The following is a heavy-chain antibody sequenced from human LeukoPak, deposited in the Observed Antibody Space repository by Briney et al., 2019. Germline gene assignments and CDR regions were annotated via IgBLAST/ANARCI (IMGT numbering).Heavy chain of an antibody. V-gene: IGHV3-9*01. CDR2: ISWNSGSI. Sequence: GGSLRLSCAASGFTFDDYAMHWVRQAPGKGLEWVSGISWNSGSIGYADSVKGRFTISRDNAKNSLYLQMNSLRAEDTAVYYCASLVVAANRDYWGQGTLVTVSS. J-gene: IGHJ4*02. D-gene: IGHD2-15*01. CDR3: ASLVVAANRDY. CDR1: GFTFDDYA.